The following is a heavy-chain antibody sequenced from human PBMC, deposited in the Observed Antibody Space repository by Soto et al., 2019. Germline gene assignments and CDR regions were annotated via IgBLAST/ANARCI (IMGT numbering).Heavy chain of an antibody. CDR3: AWAGAGTLGRGLDY. CDR1: GFTFSSYA. V-gene: IGHV3-23*01. CDR2: ISGSGGST. J-gene: IGHJ4*02. Sequence: EVQLLESGGGLVQPGGSLRLSCAASGFTFSSYAMSWVRQAPGKGLEWVSAISGSGGSTYYADSVKGRFTISRDNSKNTLYLQMNGLRAEDTAVYYCAWAGAGTLGRGLDYWGQGALVTVS. D-gene: IGHD6-13*01.